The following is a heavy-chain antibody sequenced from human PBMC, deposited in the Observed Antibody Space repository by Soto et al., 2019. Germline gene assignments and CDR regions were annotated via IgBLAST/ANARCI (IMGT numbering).Heavy chain of an antibody. CDR3: ARGRKIVVVPAAMGARFDY. V-gene: IGHV4-34*01. CDR2: INHSGST. Sequence: QVQLQQWGAGLLKPSETLSLTCAVYGGSFSGYYWSWIRQPPGKGLEWIGEINHSGSTNYNPSLKSRVTISVDTSKNQFSLKLSSMTAADTAVYYCARGRKIVVVPAAMGARFDYWGQGTLVTVSS. D-gene: IGHD2-2*01. J-gene: IGHJ4*02. CDR1: GGSFSGYY.